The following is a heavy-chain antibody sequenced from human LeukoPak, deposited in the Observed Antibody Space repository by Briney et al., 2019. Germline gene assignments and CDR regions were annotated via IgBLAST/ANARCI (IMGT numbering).Heavy chain of an antibody. Sequence: GGFLRLSCAASGFTFSSYSMNWVRQAPGKGLEWVSYISSSSSTIYYADSVKGRSTISRDNAKNSLYLQMNSLRAEDTAVYYCAKRDPGIAVAGTAEYFQHWGQGTLVTVSS. V-gene: IGHV3-48*01. CDR2: ISSSSSTI. D-gene: IGHD6-19*01. J-gene: IGHJ1*01. CDR3: AKRDPGIAVAGTAEYFQH. CDR1: GFTFSSYS.